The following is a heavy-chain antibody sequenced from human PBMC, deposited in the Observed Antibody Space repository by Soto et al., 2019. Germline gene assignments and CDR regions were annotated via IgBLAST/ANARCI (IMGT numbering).Heavy chain of an antibody. Sequence: QLQLQESGSGLVKPSQTLSLTCAVSGGAISSGGYSWSWIRQPPGKGLEWIGYIYNSGSTYCNPYVKSRVTISVDRSKNQFSLKLSSVTPADTAVYYCARGQVVAAHHWGQGTLVTVSS. D-gene: IGHD2-15*01. CDR2: IYNSGST. V-gene: IGHV4-30-2*01. CDR1: GGAISSGGYS. J-gene: IGHJ5*02. CDR3: ARGQVVAAHH.